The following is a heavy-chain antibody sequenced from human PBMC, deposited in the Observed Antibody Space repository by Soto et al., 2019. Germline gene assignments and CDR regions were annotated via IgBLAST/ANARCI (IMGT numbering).Heavy chain of an antibody. D-gene: IGHD3-3*01. CDR3: AHRVLRTVFGLVTTTAIYFDF. J-gene: IGHJ4*02. CDR2: LYWDDDK. Sequence: QITLNESGPTQVKPRQTLTLTCTFSGFSLTTSGVGVCWIRQSPGKAPEWLALLYWDDDKRYSPSLKSRLTITKDTSKNQVVLTMADLDSADTATYYCAHRVLRTVFGLVTTTAIYFDFWGQGPPVAFSS. V-gene: IGHV2-5*02. CDR1: GFSLTTSGVG.